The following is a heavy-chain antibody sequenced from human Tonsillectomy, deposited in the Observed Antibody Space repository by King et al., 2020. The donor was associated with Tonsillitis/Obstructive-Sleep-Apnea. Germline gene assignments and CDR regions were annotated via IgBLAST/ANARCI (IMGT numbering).Heavy chain of an antibody. CDR2: ISYDGSNK. V-gene: IGHV3-30*04. Sequence: VQLVESGGGVVQPGRSLRLSCAASGFTFSNYAIHWVRQAPGKGLEWVAVISYDGSNKYYADSVKGRFTISRDNSRNTLDLQMNSLRVEDTAVYYCAGEGIYDSSGYADAFDIWGQGTVVTVSS. CDR3: AGEGIYDSSGYADAFDI. CDR1: GFTFSNYA. D-gene: IGHD3-22*01. J-gene: IGHJ3*02.